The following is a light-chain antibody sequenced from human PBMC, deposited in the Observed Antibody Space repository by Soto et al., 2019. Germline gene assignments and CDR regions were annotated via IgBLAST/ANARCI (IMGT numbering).Light chain of an antibody. V-gene: IGKV3-20*01. J-gene: IGKJ1*01. CDR3: LHYVGSPWT. Sequence: EIVLTQSPGTLSLSPGERATLSCRASQSVNSFLAWFQQKPGQAPRLLIYGASNRATGIPDRFSGSGSETDFTLTITRLEPEDFALYYCLHYVGSPWTFGQGTKVENK. CDR2: GAS. CDR1: QSVNSF.